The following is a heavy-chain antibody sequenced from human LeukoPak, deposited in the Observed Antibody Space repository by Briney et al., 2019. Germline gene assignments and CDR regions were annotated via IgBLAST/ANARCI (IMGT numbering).Heavy chain of an antibody. CDR2: IYNSGSGST. D-gene: IGHD5-24*01. CDR1: GDSISSGDYY. Sequence: SQTLSLTCTVSGDSISSGDYYWSWIRQPPGKGLEYIGYIYNSGSGSTHYNPSLKSRVTISADTSKNQFSLKLSSVTAADTAVYYCASTSRDGYPPEPVGYWGQGTLVTVSS. V-gene: IGHV4-30-4*08. CDR3: ASTSRDGYPPEPVGY. J-gene: IGHJ4*02.